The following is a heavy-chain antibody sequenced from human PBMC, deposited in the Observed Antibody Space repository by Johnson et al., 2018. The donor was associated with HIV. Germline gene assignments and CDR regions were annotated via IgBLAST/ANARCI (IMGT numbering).Heavy chain of an antibody. CDR3: AREFVGYNGFDI. CDR1: GFNFDDYG. CDR2: INWNGGST. V-gene: IGHV3-20*04. Sequence: VQLVESGGGLVQPGGSLRLSCAASGFNFDDYGMTWVRQAPGKGLEWVSGINWNGGSTGYADSVQGRFTISRDNAKNSLYLQMNSLRAEDTAVYYCAREFVGYNGFDIWGQGTMVTVSS. J-gene: IGHJ3*02. D-gene: IGHD5-24*01.